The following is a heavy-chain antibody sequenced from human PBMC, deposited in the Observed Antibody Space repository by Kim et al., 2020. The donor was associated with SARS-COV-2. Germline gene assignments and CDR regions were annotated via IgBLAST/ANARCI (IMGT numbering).Heavy chain of an antibody. J-gene: IGHJ6*02. Sequence: GGSLRLSCAASGFTFSSYAMSWVRQAPGKGLEWVSAISGSGGSTYYADSVKGRFTISRDNSKNTLYLQMNSLRAEDTAVYYCAKDARAVAGPYYYYGMDVWGQGTTVTVSS. V-gene: IGHV3-23*01. CDR1: GFTFSSYA. CDR2: ISGSGGST. CDR3: AKDARAVAGPYYYYGMDV. D-gene: IGHD6-19*01.